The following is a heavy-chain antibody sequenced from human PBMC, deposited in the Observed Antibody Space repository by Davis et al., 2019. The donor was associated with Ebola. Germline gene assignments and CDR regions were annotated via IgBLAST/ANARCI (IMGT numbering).Heavy chain of an antibody. V-gene: IGHV3-30*03. CDR1: GFTFSSYG. CDR3: ARERDFWSGYGDY. Sequence: PGGSLRLSCAASGFTFSSYGMHWVRQAPGKGLEWVAVISYDGSNKYYADSVKGRFTISRDNSKNTLYLQMNSLRAEDTAVYYCARERDFWSGYGDYWGQGTLVTVSS. J-gene: IGHJ4*02. CDR2: ISYDGSNK. D-gene: IGHD3-3*01.